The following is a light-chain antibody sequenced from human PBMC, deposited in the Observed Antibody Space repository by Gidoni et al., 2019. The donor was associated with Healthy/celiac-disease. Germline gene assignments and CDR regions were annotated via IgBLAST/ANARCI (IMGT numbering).Light chain of an antibody. CDR3: QQLNSYFP. J-gene: IGKJ4*01. V-gene: IGKV1-9*01. CDR2: AAS. CDR1: QGISSY. Sequence: DSQLTQSPSFLSASVGDRVTITCRASQGISSYLAWYQQKPGKAPKLLIYAASTLQSGVPSRFSGSGSGTEFTLTISSLQPEDFASYYCQQLNSYFPFXGXTKVEIK.